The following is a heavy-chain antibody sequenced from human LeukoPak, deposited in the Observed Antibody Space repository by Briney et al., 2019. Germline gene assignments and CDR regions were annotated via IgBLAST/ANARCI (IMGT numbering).Heavy chain of an antibody. CDR3: ARTDPGYSYGYY. Sequence: PSETLSLTCAVYGGSFSGYYWSWIRQPPGKGLEWIGEINHSGSTNYNPSLKSRVTISVDTSKNQFSLKLSSVTAADTAVYYCARTDPGYSYGYYWGQGTLVTVSS. V-gene: IGHV4-34*01. D-gene: IGHD5-18*01. J-gene: IGHJ4*02. CDR2: INHSGST. CDR1: GGSFSGYY.